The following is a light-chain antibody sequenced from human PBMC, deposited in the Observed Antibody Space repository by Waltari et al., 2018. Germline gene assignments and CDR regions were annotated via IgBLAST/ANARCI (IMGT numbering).Light chain of an antibody. CDR1: QSVLYSSNKKKY. V-gene: IGKV4-1*01. Sequence: DIVMTQSPDSLAVSLGERATINCKSSQSVLYSSNKKKYLAWYQKKAGQPPKLLIYWASTRESGVPDRFTGSGSGTDFTLTISSLQAEDVAVYYCQQYYSTPWTFGQGTKVEIK. CDR2: WAS. J-gene: IGKJ1*01. CDR3: QQYYSTPWT.